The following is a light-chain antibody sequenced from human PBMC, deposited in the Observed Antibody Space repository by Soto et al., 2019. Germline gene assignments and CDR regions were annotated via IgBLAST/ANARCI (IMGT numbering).Light chain of an antibody. V-gene: IGKV1-5*03. CDR2: KAS. CDR1: QSLSSW. J-gene: IGKJ4*01. CDR3: QQYSSYSLT. Sequence: DIQMTQSPSTLSASVGDRVTITCRASQSLSSWLAWYQQKPGKAPKLLIYKASSLESGVPSRFSGSRSGTEFTLTISSLQPDDFATYYCQQYSSYSLTFGGGTKVDIK.